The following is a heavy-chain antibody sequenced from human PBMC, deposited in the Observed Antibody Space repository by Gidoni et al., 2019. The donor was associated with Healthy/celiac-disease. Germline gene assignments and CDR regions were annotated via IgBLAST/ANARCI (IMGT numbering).Heavy chain of an antibody. J-gene: IGHJ1*01. CDR2: IYYSGCT. CDR3: ARGIIAAAGTAYFQH. V-gene: IGHV4-31*03. CDR1: GGSIRSGGYY. Sequence: QVQLQESGPGLVKPSQTLSLTCTVTGGSIRSGGYYWSWIRPHPGKGLEWIGYIYYSGCTYYNPSLNSRVTISVDTSKNQFSLKLSSVTAADTAVYYCARGIIAAAGTAYFQHWGQGTLVTVSS. D-gene: IGHD6-13*01.